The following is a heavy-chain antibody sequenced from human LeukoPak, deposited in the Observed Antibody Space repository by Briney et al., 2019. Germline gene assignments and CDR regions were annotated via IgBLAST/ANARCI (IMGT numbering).Heavy chain of an antibody. CDR3: ARAAGHSSSSEYGY. D-gene: IGHD6-6*01. J-gene: IGHJ4*02. CDR2: INPNSGGT. V-gene: IGHV1-2*06. Sequence: ASVKVSCKASGYTFTGYYMHWVRQAPGQGLEWMGRINPNSGGTNYAQKFQGRVTMTRDTSIRTAYMEPSRLRSDDTAVYYCARAAGHSSSSEYGYWGQGTLVTVSS. CDR1: GYTFTGYY.